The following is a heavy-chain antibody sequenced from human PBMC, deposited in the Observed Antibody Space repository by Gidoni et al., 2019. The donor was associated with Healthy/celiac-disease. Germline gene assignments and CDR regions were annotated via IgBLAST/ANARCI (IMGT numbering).Heavy chain of an antibody. V-gene: IGHV4-61*02. CDR3: ARNYYDSSGYRGYYFDY. D-gene: IGHD3-22*01. Sequence: QVQLQESGPGLVTPSHTLSLTCTGPGGSLSSGSYYWSWIRQPAGKGLEWIGRIYTSGSTNYNPSLKSRVTISVDTSKNQFSLKLSSVTAADTAVYYCARNYYDSSGYRGYYFDYWGQGTLVTVSS. J-gene: IGHJ4*02. CDR2: IYTSGST. CDR1: GGSLSSGSYY.